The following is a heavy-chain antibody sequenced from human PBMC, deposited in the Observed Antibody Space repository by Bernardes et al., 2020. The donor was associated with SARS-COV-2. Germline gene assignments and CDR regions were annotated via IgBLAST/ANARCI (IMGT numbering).Heavy chain of an antibody. J-gene: IGHJ6*03. CDR1: GFTFSNYW. Sequence: GSLRLSCAASGFTFSNYWMSWVRQAPGKGPEWGANIKEDGSDKSYVASVKGRFTVSRDNAKNSLYLQVNSLRAEDTAVYYCARDANFGVVPPDFYYYYYMDVWGKGTTVTVSS. V-gene: IGHV3-7*04. CDR3: ARDANFGVVPPDFYYYYYMDV. D-gene: IGHD3-3*01. CDR2: IKEDGSDK.